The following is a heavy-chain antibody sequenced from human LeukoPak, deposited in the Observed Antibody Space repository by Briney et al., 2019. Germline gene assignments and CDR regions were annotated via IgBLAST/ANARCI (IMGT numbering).Heavy chain of an antibody. J-gene: IGHJ4*02. CDR2: INHSGST. CDR3: APRGGYDSSGYSGY. Sequence: SETLSLTCAVYGGSFSGYYWSWIRQPPGKGLEWIGEINHSGSTNYNPSLKSRVTISVDTSKNQFSLKLSSVTAADTAVYYCAPRGGYDSSGYSGYWGQGTLVTVSS. CDR1: GGSFSGYY. V-gene: IGHV4-34*01. D-gene: IGHD3-22*01.